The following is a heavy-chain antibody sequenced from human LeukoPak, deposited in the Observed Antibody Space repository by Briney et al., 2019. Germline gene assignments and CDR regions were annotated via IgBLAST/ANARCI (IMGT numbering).Heavy chain of an antibody. CDR2: ISTGGGST. V-gene: IGHV3-23*01. CDR1: GFTFSRYA. CDR3: ATALWLQFDY. J-gene: IGHJ4*02. Sequence: PGGSLRLSCAASGFTFSRYAMSWVRQAPGKGLEWVSTISTGGGSTYYPDAVKGRFTISRDNSKNTLYLQMNSLRAEDTAVYYCATALWLQFDYWGQGTLVTVSS. D-gene: IGHD5-18*01.